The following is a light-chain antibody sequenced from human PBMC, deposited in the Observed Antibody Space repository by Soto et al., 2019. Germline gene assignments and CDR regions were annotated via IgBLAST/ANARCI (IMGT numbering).Light chain of an antibody. CDR2: KAS. Sequence: DIQMTQSPSTLSASVGDRVTITCRASQNVENYLAWYQQKPGKAPKLLIYKASSLESGVPSRFSGSGSGTEFTLTISSLQPDDFATYYCQQYNSYSWTFGQGTKVDIK. CDR1: QNVENY. CDR3: QQYNSYSWT. V-gene: IGKV1-5*03. J-gene: IGKJ1*01.